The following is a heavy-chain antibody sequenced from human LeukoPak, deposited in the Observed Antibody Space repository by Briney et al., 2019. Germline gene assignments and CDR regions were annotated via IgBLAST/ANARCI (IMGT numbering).Heavy chain of an antibody. J-gene: IGHJ4*02. V-gene: IGHV3-30*02. CDR2: VLYDGNDK. D-gene: IGHD2-8*01. CDR1: GFSFSSYA. CDR3: AKDLANAYTSDY. Sequence: PGGSLRLSCAASGFSFSSYAMYWVRQAPGKGLDWVAFVLYDGNDKYYADSVKGRLTISRDNSKNTLYLQVNSLRAEDTGVYYCAKDLANAYTSDYWGQGTLVTVSS.